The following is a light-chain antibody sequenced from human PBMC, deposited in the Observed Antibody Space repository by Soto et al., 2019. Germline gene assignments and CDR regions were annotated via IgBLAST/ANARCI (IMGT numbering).Light chain of an antibody. Sequence: QPALTQPASVSGSPGQSITISCTGTSSDVGGYNYVSWYQQHPGKAPKLMIYDVSNRPSGVSNRFSGSKSGNTASLTISGLQAEDEADYYCSSYTSSSTLVVFGGGTKVTV. CDR3: SSYTSSSTLVV. J-gene: IGLJ2*01. CDR2: DVS. CDR1: SSDVGGYNY. V-gene: IGLV2-14*01.